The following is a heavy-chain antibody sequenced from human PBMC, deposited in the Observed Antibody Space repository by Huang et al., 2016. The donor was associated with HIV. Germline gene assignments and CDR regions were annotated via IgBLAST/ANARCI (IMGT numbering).Heavy chain of an antibody. CDR2: MNPKSGKV. CDR3: ARGFGINYNHEAFDV. V-gene: IGHV1-8*01. CDR1: GYPFTNYD. Sequence: QIQLAQSGAEVKKPGASVKVSCKASGYPFTNYDINWVRQASGQGLEGMGWMNPKSGKVGYTKKFQGRVAILRNSSINTSYLEVTSLTSEDTAVYYCARGFGINYNHEAFDVWGQGTMVTVSS. J-gene: IGHJ3*01. D-gene: IGHD3-10*01.